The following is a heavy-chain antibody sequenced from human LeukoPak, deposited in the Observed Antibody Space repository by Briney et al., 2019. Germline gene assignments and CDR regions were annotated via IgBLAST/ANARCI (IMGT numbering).Heavy chain of an antibody. CDR1: GFTFSSYW. CDR3: ARDLSSSGWSFDY. V-gene: IGHV3-74*01. D-gene: IGHD6-19*01. CDR2: INGDGTAT. Sequence: SGGSLRLSCAASGFTFSSYWMHWVRHPPGKGLVWVSRINGDGTATNYADSVKGRFTISRDNAKTTVYLQMNSLRAEDTAVYYCARDLSSSGWSFDYWGQGTLVTVSS. J-gene: IGHJ4*02.